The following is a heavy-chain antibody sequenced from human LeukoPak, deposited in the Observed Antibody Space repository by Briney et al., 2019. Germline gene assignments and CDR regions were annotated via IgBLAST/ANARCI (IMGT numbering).Heavy chain of an antibody. CDR3: AKEYTPSSPLGELDS. D-gene: IGHD6-6*01. V-gene: IGHV3-30*02. Sequence: GGSLRLSCAVSGFNLNSYAMHWVRQAPGKGLEWVAVIRHDEANSFYADSGQGRFTISRGTSKKLLYLQMNSLRVEDTAVYYCAKEYTPSSPLGELDSWGQGTLVTVSS. J-gene: IGHJ4*02. CDR1: GFNLNSYA. CDR2: IRHDEANS.